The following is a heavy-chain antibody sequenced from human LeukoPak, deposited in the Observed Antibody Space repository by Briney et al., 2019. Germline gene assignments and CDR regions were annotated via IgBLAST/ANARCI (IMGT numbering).Heavy chain of an antibody. V-gene: IGHV4-38-2*02. J-gene: IGHJ4*02. CDR2: IYHSGST. CDR3: ASFDSPGY. CDR1: GYSISSGYH. Sequence: SETLSLTCTVSGYSISSGYHWGWIRQPPGKGLEWIGSIYHSGSTYYNPSLKSRVTISVDTSKNQFSLKLSSVTAADTAVYYCASFDSPGYWGQGTLVTVSS. D-gene: IGHD3-9*01.